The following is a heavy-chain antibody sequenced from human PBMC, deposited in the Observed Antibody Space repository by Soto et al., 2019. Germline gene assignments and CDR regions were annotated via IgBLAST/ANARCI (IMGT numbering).Heavy chain of an antibody. D-gene: IGHD2-21*01. CDR3: ARAKAVVIAALDI. Sequence: EVELLESGGGLVQPGGSLRLSCKASGFMFNNSAMTWARQAPGQGLQWVASVSDNGGSRGGTYYADSVKGRFTISRDNSKNTLYLQLDSLTGADTAVYYCARAKAVVIAALDIWGQGTMVTVSS. CDR1: GFMFNNSA. CDR2: VSDNGGSRGGT. J-gene: IGHJ3*02. V-gene: IGHV3-23*01.